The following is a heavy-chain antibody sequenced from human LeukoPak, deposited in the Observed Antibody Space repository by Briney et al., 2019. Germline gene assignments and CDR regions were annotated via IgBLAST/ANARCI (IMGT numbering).Heavy chain of an antibody. Sequence: SETLSLTCTVSGGSISSGSYYWSWIRQPAGKGLEWIGRIYTSGSTNYNPSLKGRVTMTVDTSKNQFSLNLSSVTAADTAVYYCARGRGSSWYYFDSWGQGTLVTVSS. CDR2: IYTSGST. V-gene: IGHV4-61*02. D-gene: IGHD6-13*01. J-gene: IGHJ4*02. CDR3: ARGRGSSWYYFDS. CDR1: GGSISSGSYY.